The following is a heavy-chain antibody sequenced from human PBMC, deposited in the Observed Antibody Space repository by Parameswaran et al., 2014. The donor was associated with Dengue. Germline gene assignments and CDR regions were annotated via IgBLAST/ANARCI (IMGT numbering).Heavy chain of an antibody. CDR3: ARIAYSFWSGPDY. Sequence: VRQAPGKGLEWVASISSSSRYIYYADSVKGRFTISRDDAKNSLYLQMNSLRADDTAVYYCARIAYSFWSGPDYWGQGTLVTVSS. CDR2: ISSSSRYI. V-gene: IGHV3-21*01. D-gene: IGHD3-3*01. J-gene: IGHJ4*02.